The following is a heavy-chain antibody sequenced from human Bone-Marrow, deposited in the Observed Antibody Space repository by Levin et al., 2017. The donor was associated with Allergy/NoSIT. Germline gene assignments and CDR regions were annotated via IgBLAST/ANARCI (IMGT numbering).Heavy chain of an antibody. CDR2: IYYSGST. V-gene: IGHV4-39*07. J-gene: IGHJ5*02. CDR1: GGSISSSSYY. CDR3: ARDSGSSYLGNWFDP. D-gene: IGHD6-6*01. Sequence: PGGSLRLSCTVSGGSISSSSYYWGWIRQPPGKGLEWIGSIYYSGSTYYNPSLKSRVTISVDTSKNQFSLKLSSVTAADTAVYYCARDSGSSYLGNWFDPWGQGTLVTVSS.